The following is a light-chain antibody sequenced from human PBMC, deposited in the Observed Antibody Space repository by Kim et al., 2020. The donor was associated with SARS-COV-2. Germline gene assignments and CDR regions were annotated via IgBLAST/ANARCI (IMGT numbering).Light chain of an antibody. CDR3: QQCNSYPAT. J-gene: IGKJ4*01. CDR1: QGVSNW. V-gene: IGKV1-5*03. CDR2: KAS. Sequence: DIQMTQSPSTLSASVGDRVTITCRASQGVSNWLAWYQQIPGKAPKLLIYKASNLESGVPSRFRGSGSGTEFTLTISSLQPGDSATYYCQQCNSYPATFGGGTKVDIK.